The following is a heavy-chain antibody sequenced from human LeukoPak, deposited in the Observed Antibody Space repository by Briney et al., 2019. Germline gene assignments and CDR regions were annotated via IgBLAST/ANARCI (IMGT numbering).Heavy chain of an antibody. D-gene: IGHD4-11*01. CDR2: ISPNGRGT. CDR3: ARTEDDYSNYPPRGLYY. Sequence: GASVKVSCKASGYTFTGYYIHWVRQASGQGLEWMGWISPNGRGTKYAQKFQGRVTMTRDASISTAYMELSRLKSDDTAVYYCARTEDDYSNYPPRGLYYWGQGTLVTVSS. CDR1: GYTFTGYY. V-gene: IGHV1-2*02. J-gene: IGHJ4*02.